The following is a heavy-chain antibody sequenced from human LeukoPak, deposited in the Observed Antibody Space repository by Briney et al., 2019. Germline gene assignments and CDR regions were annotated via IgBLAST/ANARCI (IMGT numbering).Heavy chain of an antibody. Sequence: PGGSLRLSCAASGFTFSSYVMHWVRQAPGKGLEWVAVIWYDGSTKYYADSVKGRFTISRDNSRNTLYLQVNSLRAEDTAVYFCAKDEEGVDAFDIWGQGTMVTVSS. CDR1: GFTFSSYV. V-gene: IGHV3-33*06. J-gene: IGHJ3*02. D-gene: IGHD3-10*01. CDR2: IWYDGSTK. CDR3: AKDEEGVDAFDI.